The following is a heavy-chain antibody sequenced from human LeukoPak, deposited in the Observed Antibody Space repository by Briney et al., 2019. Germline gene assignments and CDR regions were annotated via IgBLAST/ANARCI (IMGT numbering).Heavy chain of an antibody. D-gene: IGHD4-17*01. CDR3: ARDYGDYGVTRD. CDR2: IYYSGST. V-gene: IGHV4-39*07. Sequence: SETLSLTCTVSGGSISSSSYYWGWIRQPPGKGLEWIGSIYYSGSTYYNPSLKSRVTISVDTSKNQFSLKLSSVTAADTAVYYCARDYGDYGVTRDWGQGTLVTVSS. CDR1: GGSISSSSYY. J-gene: IGHJ4*02.